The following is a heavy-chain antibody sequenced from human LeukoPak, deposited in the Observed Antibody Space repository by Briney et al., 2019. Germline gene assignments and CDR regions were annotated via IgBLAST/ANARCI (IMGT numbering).Heavy chain of an antibody. D-gene: IGHD4-23*01. CDR2: MNPNSGNT. CDR1: GYTFTSYD. J-gene: IGHJ3*02. Sequence: GASVKVSCKASGYTFTSYDINWVRQATGQGLEWMGWMNPNSGNTGYAQKFQGRVTITRNTSISTAYMELSSLRSEDTAVYYCAADNGGNSGNAFDIWGQGTMVTVSS. CDR3: AADNGGNSGNAFDI. V-gene: IGHV1-8*03.